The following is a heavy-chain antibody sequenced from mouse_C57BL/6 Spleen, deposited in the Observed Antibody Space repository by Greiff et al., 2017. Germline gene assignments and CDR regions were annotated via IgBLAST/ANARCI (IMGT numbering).Heavy chain of an antibody. Sequence: VQLQQSGAELVKPGASVKLSCKASGYTFTSYWMHWVKQRPGQGLEWIGMIHPNSGSTNYNEKFKSKATLTVDKSSSTAYMQLSSLTSEDSAVYDCARSETTVVATSAMDYWGQGTSVTVSP. V-gene: IGHV1-64*01. J-gene: IGHJ4*01. CDR1: GYTFTSYW. D-gene: IGHD1-1*01. CDR2: IHPNSGST. CDR3: ARSETTVVATSAMDY.